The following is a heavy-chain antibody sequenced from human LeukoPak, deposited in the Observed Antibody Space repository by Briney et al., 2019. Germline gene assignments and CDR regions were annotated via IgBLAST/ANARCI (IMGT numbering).Heavy chain of an antibody. D-gene: IGHD2-15*01. Sequence: GGSLRVSCAASGFSFSSYGMHWVRQAPGKKLEWVAVISYDGSNKYYADSVKGRFTISRDNSKNTLYLQMNSLRAEDTAVYYCAKEGARKAAYPNTFDYWGQGTLVTVSS. J-gene: IGHJ4*02. CDR2: ISYDGSNK. CDR1: GFSFSSYG. CDR3: AKEGARKAAYPNTFDY. V-gene: IGHV3-30*18.